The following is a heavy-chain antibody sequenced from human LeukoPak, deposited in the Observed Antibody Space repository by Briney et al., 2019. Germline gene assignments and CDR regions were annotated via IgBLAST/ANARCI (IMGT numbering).Heavy chain of an antibody. CDR3: ARVPLFDVDTAMVSDY. CDR2: ISAYNGNT. J-gene: IGHJ4*02. Sequence: GASVKVSCKASGYTFTSYGIGWVRQAPGQGLEWMGWISAYNGNTNYAQKLQGRVTMTTDTSTSTAYMELRSLRSDDTAVYYCARVPLFDVDTAMVSDYWGQGTLVTVSS. CDR1: GYTFTSYG. D-gene: IGHD5-18*01. V-gene: IGHV1-18*01.